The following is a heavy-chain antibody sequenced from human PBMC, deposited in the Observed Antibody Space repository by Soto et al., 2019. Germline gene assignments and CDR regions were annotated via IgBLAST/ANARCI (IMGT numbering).Heavy chain of an antibody. CDR3: ARGGRTGGGH. CDR1: GFTFRTYW. Sequence: EVQLVESGGGLVQPGGSLRLSCAASGFTFRTYWMSWVRQAPGKGLEWVANIKQDGSEKYYVDSVKGRFTISRDNAKNSLDLQMNSLRAEDTAVYYCARGGRTGGGHWGQGALVTVSS. V-gene: IGHV3-7*01. D-gene: IGHD7-27*01. J-gene: IGHJ4*02. CDR2: IKQDGSEK.